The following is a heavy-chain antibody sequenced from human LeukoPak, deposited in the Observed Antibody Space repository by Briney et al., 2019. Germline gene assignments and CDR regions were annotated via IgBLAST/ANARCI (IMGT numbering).Heavy chain of an antibody. D-gene: IGHD4-11*01. Sequence: GRFTTSRDNAKNSLYLQMNSLRAEDTAVYYCARGSAVTANNFDFWGQGTLVTVSS. V-gene: IGHV3-11*06. J-gene: IGHJ4*02. CDR3: ARGSAVTANNFDF.